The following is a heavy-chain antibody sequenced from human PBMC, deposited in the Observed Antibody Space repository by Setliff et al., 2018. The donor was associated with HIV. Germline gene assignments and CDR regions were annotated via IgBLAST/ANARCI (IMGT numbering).Heavy chain of an antibody. D-gene: IGHD3-9*01. J-gene: IGHJ4*02. CDR2: ISAGNGNT. CDR3: ARGFLTDISDY. CDR1: GYTFSNYV. Sequence: WASVKVSCKASGYTFSNYVMQWVRQAPGQRLEWMGWISAGNGNTKYSQTFQDRVTITRDTSASTVYMELGGLRSEDTAVYYCARGFLTDISDYWGQGTLVTVSS. V-gene: IGHV1-3*01.